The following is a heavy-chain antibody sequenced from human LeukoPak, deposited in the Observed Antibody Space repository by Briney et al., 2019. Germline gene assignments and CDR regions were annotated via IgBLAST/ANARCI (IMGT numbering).Heavy chain of an antibody. J-gene: IGHJ3*02. V-gene: IGHV4-30-4*07. CDR3: ARSYSDAFDI. CDR2: IHDSGST. D-gene: IGHD2-21*01. Sequence: SETLSLTCAVSGGSISSGGYSWSWIRQTPGKGLEWIAYIHDSGSTYYNPSLKSRVSISIDTSKNQFSLKLSSVTAADTAVYYCARSYSDAFDIWGQGTMVTVSS. CDR1: GGSISSGGYS.